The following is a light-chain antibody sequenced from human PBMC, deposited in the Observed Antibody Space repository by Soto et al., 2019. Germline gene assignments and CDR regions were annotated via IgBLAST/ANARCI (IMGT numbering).Light chain of an antibody. Sequence: EVVLTQSPGTLSLSPGERATLSCRASQSVSSSYLAWYQQKPGQAPRLLIYGTSSRATGIPDRFSGSGSGTDFTLTISRLEPGDFAVYYCQECDSSPLTFGQGTKVEIK. CDR2: GTS. CDR3: QECDSSPLT. V-gene: IGKV3-20*01. CDR1: QSVSSSY. J-gene: IGKJ1*01.